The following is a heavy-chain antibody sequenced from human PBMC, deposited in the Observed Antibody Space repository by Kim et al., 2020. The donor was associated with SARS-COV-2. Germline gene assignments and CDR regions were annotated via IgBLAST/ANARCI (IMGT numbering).Heavy chain of an antibody. D-gene: IGHD3-3*01. Sequence: KSRVTISVDTSKNQFSLKLSSVTAADTAVYYCARGWNDFWSGYGDSYFDLWGRGTLVTVSS. V-gene: IGHV4-30-2*05. J-gene: IGHJ2*01. CDR3: ARGWNDFWSGYGDSYFDL.